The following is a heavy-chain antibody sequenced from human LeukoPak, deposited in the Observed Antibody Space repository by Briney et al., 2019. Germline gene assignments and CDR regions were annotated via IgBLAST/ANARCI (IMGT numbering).Heavy chain of an antibody. CDR3: ARGLGDYYDTSGYEYYFDY. Sequence: SETLSLTCTVSGGSISNYYWSWIRQPPGKGLEWIGYIYYSGDTYYDPSLQSRVSISVDTSKNQFSLKLSSVTAADTAVYYCARGLGDYYDTSGYEYYFDYWGQGTLVTVSS. V-gene: IGHV4-59*12. CDR2: IYYSGDT. CDR1: GGSISNYY. J-gene: IGHJ4*02. D-gene: IGHD3-22*01.